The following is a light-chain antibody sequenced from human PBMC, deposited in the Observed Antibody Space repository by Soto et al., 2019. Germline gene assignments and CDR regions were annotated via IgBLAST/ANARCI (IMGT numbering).Light chain of an antibody. CDR3: QQYNSYWWT. J-gene: IGKJ1*01. CDR1: QSISSW. Sequence: DIQMTQSPSTLSASVGDRVTITCRASQSISSWLAWYQQKPGKAPKLLIYDASSLESGVPSSFSGSGSGTEFTLTISSLQPDDFATYYCQQYNSYWWTFGQGTKVDIK. V-gene: IGKV1-5*01. CDR2: DAS.